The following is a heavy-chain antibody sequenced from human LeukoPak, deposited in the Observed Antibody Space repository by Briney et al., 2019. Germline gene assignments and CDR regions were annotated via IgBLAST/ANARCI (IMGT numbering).Heavy chain of an antibody. CDR3: AREEFIRIAGCITIFGVANKGCDCMDV. CDR1: GGSFSGYY. D-gene: IGHD3-3*01. Sequence: PSETLSLNCAVYGGSFSGYYWSWIRQPPGKGLEWIGEINHSGSTNYNPSHKSRVTISVDTSKNQFSLKLSSVTAADTAVYYCAREEFIRIAGCITIFGVANKGCDCMDVWGKGTTVTVSS. J-gene: IGHJ6*03. V-gene: IGHV4-34*01. CDR2: INHSGST.